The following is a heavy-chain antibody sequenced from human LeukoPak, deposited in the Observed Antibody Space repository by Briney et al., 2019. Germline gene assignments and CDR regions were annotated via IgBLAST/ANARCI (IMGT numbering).Heavy chain of an antibody. V-gene: IGHV3-9*01. J-gene: IGHJ4*02. CDR3: AKDMSSSTSCADY. CDR1: GFTFDNYA. Sequence: PGGSLRLSCASSGFTFDNYAMHWVRQAPGKGLEWVSGISWNSGSIGYADSVKGRFTISRDNAKNSLYLQMNSLRAEDTALYYCAKDMSSSTSCADYWGQGTLVTVSS. CDR2: ISWNSGSI. D-gene: IGHD2-2*01.